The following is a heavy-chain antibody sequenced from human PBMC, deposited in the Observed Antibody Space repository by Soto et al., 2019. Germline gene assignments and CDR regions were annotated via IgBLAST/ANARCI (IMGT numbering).Heavy chain of an antibody. Sequence: SGTLSLTGAVYGGSFRGYYWSWMLQPRGKGLECVGEINHSGSANDNGARKSVVTVSVDASKSQCFLKLSSVTAADTAVYYCARVRLAFIAAAGVGWFDPWGPATLVTVSP. CDR1: GGSFRGYY. V-gene: IGHV4-34*01. CDR3: ARVRLAFIAAAGVGWFDP. CDR2: INHSGSA. J-gene: IGHJ5*02. D-gene: IGHD6-13*01.